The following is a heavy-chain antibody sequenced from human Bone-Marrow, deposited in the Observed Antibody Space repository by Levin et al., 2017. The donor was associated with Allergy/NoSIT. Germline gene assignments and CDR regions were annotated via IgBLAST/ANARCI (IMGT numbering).Heavy chain of an antibody. CDR2: ISSSGSTI. Sequence: GESLKISCAASGFTFSDYYMSWIRQAPGKGLEWVSYISSSGSTIYYADSVKGRFTISRDNAKNSLYLQMNSLRAEDTAVYYCARDSYYYDSSGYLVYYGMDVWGQGTTVTVSS. J-gene: IGHJ6*02. CDR1: GFTFSDYY. CDR3: ARDSYYYDSSGYLVYYGMDV. D-gene: IGHD3-22*01. V-gene: IGHV3-11*01.